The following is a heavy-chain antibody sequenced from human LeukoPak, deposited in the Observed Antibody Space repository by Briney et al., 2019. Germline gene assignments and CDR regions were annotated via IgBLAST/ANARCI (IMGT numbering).Heavy chain of an antibody. CDR1: GFTFSNYG. Sequence: GGSLRLSCGVSGFTFSNYGMHWVRQAPGKGLEWVSAISISVGSTYYADSVKGRFTISRDNSKNMLYLQMNSLRAEDTAVYYCASGGGGTWFDPWGQGTLLTVSS. J-gene: IGHJ5*02. V-gene: IGHV3-23*01. D-gene: IGHD3-3*01. CDR2: ISISVGST. CDR3: ASGGGGTWFDP.